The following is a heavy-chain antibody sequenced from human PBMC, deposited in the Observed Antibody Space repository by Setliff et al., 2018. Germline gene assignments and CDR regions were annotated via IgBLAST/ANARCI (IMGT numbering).Heavy chain of an antibody. D-gene: IGHD2-8*01. J-gene: IGHJ4*02. V-gene: IGHV3-7*01. Sequence: LRLSCAAPGFNFRNYWMTCVRQAPGKGLEWVANIKQDGSEKYYVDSVKGRFTISRDNAKNLLYLQMNSLRVEDTAVYYCVRDWCDYNDYWGQGTLVTV. CDR2: IKQDGSEK. CDR3: VRDWCDYNDY. CDR1: GFNFRNYW.